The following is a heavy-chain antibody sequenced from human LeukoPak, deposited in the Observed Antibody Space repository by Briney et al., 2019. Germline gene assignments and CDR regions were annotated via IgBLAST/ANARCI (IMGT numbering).Heavy chain of an antibody. Sequence: ASVKVSCKASGYTFTGHYMHWVRQAPGQGIEWMGWLNPNSGDTNYAQKPQGRVTMTRDTSISTAYMEVSRLTSDDTAVYYCARGSPLLGPTKPFDYWGQGTLVTVSS. D-gene: IGHD1-26*01. CDR3: ARGSPLLGPTKPFDY. V-gene: IGHV1-2*02. CDR1: GYTFTGHY. CDR2: LNPNSGDT. J-gene: IGHJ4*02.